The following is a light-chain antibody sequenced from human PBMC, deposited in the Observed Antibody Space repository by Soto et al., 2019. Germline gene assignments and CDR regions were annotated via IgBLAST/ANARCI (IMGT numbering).Light chain of an antibody. CDR2: DDS. CDR1: NIGSKS. J-gene: IGLJ1*01. V-gene: IGLV3-21*02. Sequence: SYELTQPPSVSVAPGQTARITCGGNNIGSKSVHWYQQKPGQAPVLVVYDDSDRHSGIPERFSGSNSGNTATLTISRVEAGDEADYYCQVWDSSSDHSLYVFGTGTKVTVL. CDR3: QVWDSSSDHSLYV.